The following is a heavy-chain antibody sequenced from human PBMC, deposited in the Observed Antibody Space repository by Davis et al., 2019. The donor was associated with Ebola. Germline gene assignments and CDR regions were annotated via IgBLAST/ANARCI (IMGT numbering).Heavy chain of an antibody. CDR2: IYYSGST. J-gene: IGHJ4*02. Sequence: PSETLSLTCTVPGGSVSSGSYYWSWIRQPPGKGLEWIGYIYYSGSTNYNPSLKSRVTISVDTSKNQFSLKLSSVTAADTAVYYCARVVVPAASGRAFDYWGQGTLVTVSS. CDR3: ARVVVPAASGRAFDY. CDR1: GGSVSSGSYY. D-gene: IGHD2-2*01. V-gene: IGHV4-61*01.